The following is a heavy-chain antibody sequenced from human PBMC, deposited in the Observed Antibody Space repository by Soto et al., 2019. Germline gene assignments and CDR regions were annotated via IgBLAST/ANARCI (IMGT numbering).Heavy chain of an antibody. V-gene: IGHV1-69*02. CDR1: GVTFSSYT. Sequence: QVQLVQSGAEVKKPGSSVKVSCKASGVTFSSYTISWVRQAPGQGLEWMGRIIPNLGIANYAQKLQGRVTMTEGKYTSTTNMELSRVRSEDTDVYYCESDLDPTVWFGELLYHDYYFYGMDVWGKGTTVTVSS. CDR3: ESDLDPTVWFGELLYHDYYFYGMDV. D-gene: IGHD3-10*01. CDR2: IIPNLGIA. J-gene: IGHJ6*04.